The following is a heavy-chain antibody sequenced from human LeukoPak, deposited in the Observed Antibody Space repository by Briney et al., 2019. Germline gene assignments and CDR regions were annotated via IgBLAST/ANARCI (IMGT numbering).Heavy chain of an antibody. V-gene: IGHV2-5*08. CDR3: AHSEGFDY. CDR1: GGSLSTYYW. CDR2: IFWDDDK. Sequence: TLSLTCTVSGGSLSTYYWSWIRQPPGKALEWLALIFWDDDKRYSPSLKNRLTITKDTSKNQVVLTMTNMDPVDTGTYYCAHSEGFDYWGQGTLVTVSS. J-gene: IGHJ4*02.